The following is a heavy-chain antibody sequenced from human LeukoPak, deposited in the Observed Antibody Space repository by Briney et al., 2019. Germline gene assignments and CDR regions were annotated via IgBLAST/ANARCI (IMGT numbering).Heavy chain of an antibody. D-gene: IGHD3-22*01. CDR1: GYTFTGYY. J-gene: IGHJ4*02. CDR3: ARDKRGAMIEDDY. V-gene: IGHV1-2*02. Sequence: ASVKVSCKASGYTFTGYYMHWVRQAPQQGVGRVGWINPNRGGTNYAQKFQGKVTMTRDTSISTAYMELSRRRSDDTAVYYCARDKRGAMIEDDYWGQGTLVTVSS. CDR2: INPNRGGT.